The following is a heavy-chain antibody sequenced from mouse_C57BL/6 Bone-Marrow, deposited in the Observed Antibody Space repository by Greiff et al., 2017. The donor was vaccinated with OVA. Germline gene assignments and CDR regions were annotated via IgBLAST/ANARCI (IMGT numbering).Heavy chain of an antibody. V-gene: IGHV1-53*01. CDR1: GYTFTSYW. J-gene: IGHJ2*01. Sequence: VKLMESGTELVKPGASVKLSCKASGYTFTSYWMHWVKQRPGQGLEWIGNINPSNGGTNYNEKFKSKATLTVDKSSSTAYMQLSSLTSEDSAVYYCARSELWLRRAFDYWGQGTTLTVSS. CDR2: INPSNGGT. D-gene: IGHD2-2*01. CDR3: ARSELWLRRAFDY.